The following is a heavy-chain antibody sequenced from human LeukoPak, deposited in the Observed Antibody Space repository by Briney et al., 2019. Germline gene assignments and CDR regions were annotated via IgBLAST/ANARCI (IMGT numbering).Heavy chain of an antibody. D-gene: IGHD3-3*01. Sequence: ASVKVSCKASGYTFTSYGISWVRQAPGQGLEWMGWISAYNGNTNYAQKLQGRVTMTTDTSTSTAYMELRSQRSDDTAVYYCARGVNYDFWSGGADYYYYYGMDVWGQGTTVTVSS. CDR1: GYTFTSYG. CDR2: ISAYNGNT. J-gene: IGHJ6*02. CDR3: ARGVNYDFWSGGADYYYYYGMDV. V-gene: IGHV1-18*01.